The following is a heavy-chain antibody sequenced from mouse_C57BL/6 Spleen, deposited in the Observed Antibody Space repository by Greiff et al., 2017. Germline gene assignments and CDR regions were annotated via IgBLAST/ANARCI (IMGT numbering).Heavy chain of an antibody. CDR3: ARGDYGSTRGEYFDV. J-gene: IGHJ1*03. V-gene: IGHV15-2*01. CDR1: DSEVFPIAY. CDR2: ILPSIGRT. D-gene: IGHD1-1*01. Sequence: QVQLKQSGSELRSPGSSVKLSCKDFDSEVFPIAYMSWVRQKPGHGFEWIGGILPSIGRTIYGEKFEDKATLDADTLSNTAYLELNSLTSEDSAIYYCARGDYGSTRGEYFDVWGTGTTVTVSS.